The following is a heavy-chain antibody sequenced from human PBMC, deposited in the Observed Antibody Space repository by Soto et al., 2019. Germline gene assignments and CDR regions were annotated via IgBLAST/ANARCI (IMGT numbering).Heavy chain of an antibody. D-gene: IGHD2-2*01. CDR3: ARVWLEYCSSTSCQKFSYFDY. Sequence: ASVKVSCKASGYTFTSYGISWVRQAPGQGLEWMGWISAYNGNTNYAQKLQGRVTMTTDTSTSTAYMELRSLRSDDTAVYYCARVWLEYCSSTSCQKFSYFDYWGQGTLVTVSS. CDR2: ISAYNGNT. J-gene: IGHJ4*02. V-gene: IGHV1-18*01. CDR1: GYTFTSYG.